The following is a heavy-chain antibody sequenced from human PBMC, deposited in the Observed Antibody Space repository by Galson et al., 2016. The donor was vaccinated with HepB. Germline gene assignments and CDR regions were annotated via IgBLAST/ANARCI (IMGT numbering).Heavy chain of an antibody. J-gene: IGHJ5*02. CDR3: ARSGLGGRYYWFDP. D-gene: IGHD1-26*01. V-gene: IGHV1-69*13. CDR2: IIPIFGPT. Sequence: SVKVSCKASGGTFRRYSISWVRQAPGQGLEWMGSIIPIFGPTNYAQKFQGRVTITADESRDTSYMDLSSLRSEDTAVYYCARSGLGGRYYWFDPWGQGTLVTVSS. CDR1: GGTFRRYS.